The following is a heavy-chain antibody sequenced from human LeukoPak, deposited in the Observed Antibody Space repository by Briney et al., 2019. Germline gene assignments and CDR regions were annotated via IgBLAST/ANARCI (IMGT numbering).Heavy chain of an antibody. CDR3: ARDLTAFDY. CDR2: ISGSGSST. Sequence: SGGSLRLSCVASGFTFSIYTMSWVRQAPGKGLEWVSTISGSGSSTYYVDSVKGRFTISRDNSKNTLYLQMNTLRAEDTAVYYCARDLTAFDYWGQGILVTVSS. J-gene: IGHJ4*02. CDR1: GFTFSIYT. V-gene: IGHV3-23*01. D-gene: IGHD2-21*02.